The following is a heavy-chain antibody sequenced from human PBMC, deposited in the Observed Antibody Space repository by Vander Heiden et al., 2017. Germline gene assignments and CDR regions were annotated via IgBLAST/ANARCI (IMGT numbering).Heavy chain of an antibody. CDR2: IYTSGST. CDR1: GGSISSYY. V-gene: IGHV4-4*07. CDR3: ARDSRIEAGVVYFDY. Sequence: QVQLQESGPGLVKPSETLSLTCTVSGGSISSYYWSWIRQPAGKGLEWIGRIYTSGSTNYNPSRKSRVTMSVDTAKNQVSLKLSSVTAADTAVYYCARDSRIEAGVVYFDYWGQGTLVTVSS. J-gene: IGHJ4*02. D-gene: IGHD2-15*01.